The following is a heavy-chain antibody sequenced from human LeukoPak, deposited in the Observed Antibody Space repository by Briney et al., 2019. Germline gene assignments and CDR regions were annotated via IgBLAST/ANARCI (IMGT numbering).Heavy chain of an antibody. Sequence: KTSETLSLTCTVSGGSISSYYWSWIRQPPGKGLEWIGYIYYSGSTNYNPSLKSRVTISVDTSKNQFSLKLSSVTAADTAVYYCARHRPSYGDYYFDYWGQGTLVTVSS. CDR1: GGSISSYY. V-gene: IGHV4-59*08. CDR3: ARHRPSYGDYYFDY. CDR2: IYYSGST. D-gene: IGHD4-17*01. J-gene: IGHJ4*02.